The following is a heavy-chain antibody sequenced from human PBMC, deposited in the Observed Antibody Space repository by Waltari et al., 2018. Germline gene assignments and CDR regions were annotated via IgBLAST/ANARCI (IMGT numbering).Heavy chain of an antibody. CDR2: IHQAGVT. V-gene: IGHV4-38-2*01. Sequence: QVQLQESGPGLVKPSETLSLTCDVSGYSINSGYYWGWIRQSPGKGLEWIATIHQAGVTFYNPSLKVRVPISMGTSKNQFSLKLNSVTAADTAVYFCSRQVLGYCTSAACRRLESWGQGTLVTVSS. CDR3: SRQVLGYCTSAACRRLES. J-gene: IGHJ4*02. D-gene: IGHD2-2*03. CDR1: GYSINSGYY.